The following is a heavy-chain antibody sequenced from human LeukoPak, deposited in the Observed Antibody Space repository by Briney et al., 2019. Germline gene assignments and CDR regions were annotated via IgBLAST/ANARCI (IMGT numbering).Heavy chain of an antibody. Sequence: PGGSLRLSCAASGFTFSDYYMSWIRQAPGKGLEWVSYISSSDTTIYYADSVEGRFTISRDNAKNSLYLQMNSLRAEDTAMYYCARVSVQVASIDYWGQGTLVIVSS. CDR2: ISSSDTTI. J-gene: IGHJ4*02. CDR1: GFTFSDYY. CDR3: ARVSVQVASIDY. D-gene: IGHD2-8*02. V-gene: IGHV3-11*04.